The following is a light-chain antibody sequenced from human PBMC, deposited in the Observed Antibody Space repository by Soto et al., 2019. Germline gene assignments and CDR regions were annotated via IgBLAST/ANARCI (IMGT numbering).Light chain of an antibody. J-gene: IGKJ4*01. V-gene: IGKV3-11*01. CDR2: DAS. CDR1: QSVNNF. Sequence: EVVLTQSPATLSLSPGDRATLSCRASQSVNNFLAWYQQKPGQTPRLLIYDASKRATGIPGRFSGSGSGTVFTITISSLEPQDFAVYYCQQRSNWPPALSFGGGTKVEI. CDR3: QQRSNWPPALS.